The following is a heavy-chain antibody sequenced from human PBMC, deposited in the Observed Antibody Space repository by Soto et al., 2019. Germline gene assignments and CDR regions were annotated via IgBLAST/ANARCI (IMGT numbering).Heavy chain of an antibody. CDR1: GYTFTSYG. V-gene: IGHV1-18*01. CDR2: ISAYNGNT. D-gene: IGHD3-9*01. CDR3: ARNTYYDILIYGMDV. J-gene: IGHJ6*02. Sequence: GASVKVSCKASGYTFTSYGISWVRQAPGQGLEWMGWISAYNGNTNYAQKLQGRVTMTTDTSTSTAYMELRSLRSDDTAVYYCARNTYYDILIYGMDVWGQGTTVTVSS.